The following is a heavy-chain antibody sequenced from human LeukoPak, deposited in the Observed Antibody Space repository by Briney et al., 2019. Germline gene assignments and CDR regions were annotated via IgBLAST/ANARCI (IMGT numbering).Heavy chain of an antibody. CDR2: IKQDGSEK. CDR3: ARDSPSSGWYWGDYYYYGMDV. Sequence: GGSLRLSCAASGFTFSSYWMSWVRQAPGKGLEWVANIKQDGSEKYYVDSVKGRFTISRDNAKNSLYLQMNSLRAEDTAVYYCARDSPSSGWYWGDYYYYGMDVWGQGTTVTVSS. D-gene: IGHD6-19*01. V-gene: IGHV3-7*01. J-gene: IGHJ6*02. CDR1: GFTFSSYW.